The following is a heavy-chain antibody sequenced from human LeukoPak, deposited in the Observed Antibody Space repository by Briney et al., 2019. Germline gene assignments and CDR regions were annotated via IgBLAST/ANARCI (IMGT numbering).Heavy chain of an antibody. D-gene: IGHD1-26*01. CDR1: GFTFRNYA. Sequence: GGSLRLSCAASGFTFRNYAMSWVRQAPGKGLVWVSSINADGSSTSYADSMKGRFTISRDNAKNSLYLQMNSLRAEDTAVYYCARPTTPYYYYYMDVWGKGTTVTVSS. V-gene: IGHV3-74*01. CDR3: ARPTTPYYYYYMDV. CDR2: INADGSST. J-gene: IGHJ6*03.